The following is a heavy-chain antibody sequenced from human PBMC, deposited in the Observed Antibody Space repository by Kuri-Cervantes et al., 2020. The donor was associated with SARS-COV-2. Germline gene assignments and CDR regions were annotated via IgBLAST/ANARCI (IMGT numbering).Heavy chain of an antibody. V-gene: IGHV4-34*01. D-gene: IGHD3-22*01. CDR3: ARDGSNRYYYYYYMDV. Sequence: GSLRLSCAVYGGSFSGYYWSWIRQPPGKGLEWIGEINHSGSTNYNPSLKSRVTISVDTSKNHFSLKLSSVTAADTAVYYCARDGSNRYYYYYYMDVWGKGTTVTVSS. J-gene: IGHJ6*03. CDR2: INHSGST. CDR1: GGSFSGYY.